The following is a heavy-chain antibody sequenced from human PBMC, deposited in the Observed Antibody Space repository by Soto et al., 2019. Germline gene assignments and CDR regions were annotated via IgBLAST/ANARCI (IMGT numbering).Heavy chain of an antibody. CDR3: AKDVCSVSTTSCYTRLDF. CDR1: GFTFDEYA. CDR2: ISWDGGRT. Sequence: PGGSLRLSCAASGFTFDEYAMHWVRQAPGKGLEWVSLISWDGGRTYYADSVRGRFIVSRDSSKNSLYLQMSSLRVEDTALYYCAKDVCSVSTTSCYTRLDFWGQGALVTVSS. J-gene: IGHJ4*02. D-gene: IGHD2-2*02. V-gene: IGHV3-43D*03.